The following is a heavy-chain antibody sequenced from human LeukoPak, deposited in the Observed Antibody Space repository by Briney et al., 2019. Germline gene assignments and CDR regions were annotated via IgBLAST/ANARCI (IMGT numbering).Heavy chain of an antibody. J-gene: IGHJ4*02. D-gene: IGHD6-6*01. CDR2: MNPNSGNT. V-gene: IGHV1-8*03. CDR1: GYTFTSYD. CDR3: ARSVSEYSSSFDY. Sequence: ASVKVSCKASGYTFTSYDINWVRQATGRGLEWMGWMNPNSGNTGYAQKFQGRVTITRNTSISTAYMELSSLRSEDTAVYYCARSVSEYSSSFDYWGQGTLVTVSS.